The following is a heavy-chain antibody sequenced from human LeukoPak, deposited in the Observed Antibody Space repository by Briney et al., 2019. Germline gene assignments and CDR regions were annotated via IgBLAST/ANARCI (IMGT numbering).Heavy chain of an antibody. CDR3: ARGGYCSSTSCQTPNWFDP. V-gene: IGHV4-4*07. D-gene: IGHD2-2*01. CDR2: IYTSGST. CDR1: GGSISSYY. Sequence: SETLSLTCTVSGGSISSYYWSWFRQPAGKGLEWIGRIYTSGSTNYNPSLKSRVTMSVDTSKNQFSLKLSSVTAADTAVYYCARGGYCSSTSCQTPNWFDPWGQGTLVTLSS. J-gene: IGHJ5*02.